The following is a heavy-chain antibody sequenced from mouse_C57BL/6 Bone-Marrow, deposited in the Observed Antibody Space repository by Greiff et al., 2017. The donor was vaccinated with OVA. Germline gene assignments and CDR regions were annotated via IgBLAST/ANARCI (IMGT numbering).Heavy chain of an antibody. Sequence: VKLVESVPGLVAPSQSLSITCTVSGFSLTSYAISWVRQPPGKGLEWLGVIWTGGGTNYNSALKSRLSISKDNSKSQVFLKMNSLQTDDTARYYCAREGNSANYAMDYWGQGTSVTVSS. CDR2: IWTGGGT. CDR3: AREGNSANYAMDY. CDR1: GFSLTSYA. V-gene: IGHV2-9-1*01. D-gene: IGHD3-1*01. J-gene: IGHJ4*01.